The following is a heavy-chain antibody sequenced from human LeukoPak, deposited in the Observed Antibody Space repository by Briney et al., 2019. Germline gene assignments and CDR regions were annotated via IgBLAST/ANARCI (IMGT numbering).Heavy chain of an antibody. V-gene: IGHV3-64*02. CDR1: GFTFSNYA. CDR2: ISSDGGST. D-gene: IGHD6-19*01. J-gene: IGHJ4*02. CDR3: ARDRGYSSGWNYYFDY. Sequence: PGGSLRLSCAASGFTFSNYAMHWVRQAPGKGLEYISSISSDGGSTYYADSVKGRFTISRDNSKNTLYLQMGRLRAEDMAVYYCARDRGYSSGWNYYFDYWGQGTLVTVSS.